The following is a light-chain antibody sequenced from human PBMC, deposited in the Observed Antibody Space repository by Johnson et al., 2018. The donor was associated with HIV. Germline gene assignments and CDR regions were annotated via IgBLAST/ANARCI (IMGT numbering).Light chain of an antibody. J-gene: IGLJ1*01. CDR3: GTWDNSLGAHEV. Sequence: QSVLTQPPSVSAAPGQKVTISCSGSSSNIGNNYVSWYQQLPRTSPKLLIYEKNKRPSGIPDRFSASKSGTSAILDITGLQTGDEADYYCGTWDNSLGAHEVFGIGTKVTVL. V-gene: IGLV1-51*02. CDR2: EKN. CDR1: SSNIGNNY.